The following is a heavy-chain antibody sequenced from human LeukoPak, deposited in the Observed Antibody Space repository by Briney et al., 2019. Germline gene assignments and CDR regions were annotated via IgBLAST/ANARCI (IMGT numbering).Heavy chain of an antibody. D-gene: IGHD2-2*01. V-gene: IGHV3-23*01. CDR3: AKGVRDCSSTSCYPH. CDR2: ISGSGGNT. CDR1: GFTFSNYA. Sequence: GGSLRLSCTASGFTFSNYAMSWVRQAPGKGLEWVSGISGSGGNTYYADSVKGRFTISRDNSKNTLYLQMNSLRAEDTAVYYCAKGVRDCSSTSCYPHWGQGTLVTVSS. J-gene: IGHJ4*02.